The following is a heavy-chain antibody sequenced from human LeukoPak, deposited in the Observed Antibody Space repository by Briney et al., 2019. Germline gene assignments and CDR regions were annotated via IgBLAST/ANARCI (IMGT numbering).Heavy chain of an antibody. J-gene: IGHJ3*02. CDR3: AKIIAVAGTGEDNVFDI. Sequence: PGGSPRLSCAASGFTVSRSFMNWVRQAPGKGLEGLAILYRDGGTTYYADSVKGRFTISRDSSKNTLYLQMNSLRAEDTAVYYCAKIIAVAGTGEDNVFDIWGQGTMVTVSS. D-gene: IGHD6-13*01. V-gene: IGHV3-53*01. CDR2: LYRDGGTT. CDR1: GFTVSRSF.